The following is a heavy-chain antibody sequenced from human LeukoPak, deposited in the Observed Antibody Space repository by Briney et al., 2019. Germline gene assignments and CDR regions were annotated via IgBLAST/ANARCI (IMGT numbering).Heavy chain of an antibody. D-gene: IGHD5-24*01. Sequence: GGSLRLSCGASGFTFSTYAMSWVRQAPGKGLGWVAKIKQDGSEEYYVDSVRGRFTISRDNAKNSVYLQMNSLRAEDTAVYYCATRNNGCPYHWGQGTLVTVSS. CDR1: GFTFSTYA. CDR2: IKQDGSEE. CDR3: ATRNNGCPYH. J-gene: IGHJ4*02. V-gene: IGHV3-7*01.